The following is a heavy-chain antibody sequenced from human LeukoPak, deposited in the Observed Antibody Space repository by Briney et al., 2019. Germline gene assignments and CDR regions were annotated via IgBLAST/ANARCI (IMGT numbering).Heavy chain of an antibody. CDR1: GVSISSYY. CDR2: IHTSGST. CDR3: AKHGGSWTFDS. J-gene: IGHJ4*02. D-gene: IGHD6-13*01. V-gene: IGHV4-4*07. Sequence: SETLSLTCTVSGVSISSYYWSWIRQPAGEGLEWIGRIHTSGSTNYNPSHKSRVTMSVDTSKNQFFLKLSSVTAADTAVYYCAKHGGSWTFDSWGQGTLVTVSS.